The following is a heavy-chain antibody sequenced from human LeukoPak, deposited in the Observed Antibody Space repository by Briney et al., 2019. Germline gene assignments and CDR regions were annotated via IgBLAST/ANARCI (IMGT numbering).Heavy chain of an antibody. J-gene: IGHJ6*02. CDR3: AREAHYGGNPVTYGMDV. CDR1: GFTVSSNY. Sequence: PGGSLRLSCAASGFTVSSNYMSWVRQAPGKGLEWVSYISSSGSTIYYADSVKGRFTISRDNAKNSLYLQMNSLRAEDTAVYYCAREAHYGGNPVTYGMDVWGQGTTVTVSS. CDR2: ISSSGSTI. D-gene: IGHD4-23*01. V-gene: IGHV3-11*01.